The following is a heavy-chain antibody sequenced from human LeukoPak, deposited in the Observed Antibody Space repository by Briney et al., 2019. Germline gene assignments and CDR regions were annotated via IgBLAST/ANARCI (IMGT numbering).Heavy chain of an antibody. Sequence: PSETLSLTCTVSGGSISSYYWSWIRQPPGKGLEWIGYISYSGSTNYNPSLESRVTISVDTSKNQFSLKLSSVTAADTAVYYCASQYGDYTSGDAFDIWGQGTMVTVSS. CDR1: GGSISSYY. J-gene: IGHJ3*02. CDR2: ISYSGST. D-gene: IGHD4-17*01. CDR3: ASQYGDYTSGDAFDI. V-gene: IGHV4-59*08.